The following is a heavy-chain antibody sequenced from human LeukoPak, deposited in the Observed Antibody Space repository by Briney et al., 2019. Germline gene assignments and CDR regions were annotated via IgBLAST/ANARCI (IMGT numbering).Heavy chain of an antibody. V-gene: IGHV4-34*01. CDR2: INHSGST. J-gene: IGHJ5*02. D-gene: IGHD3-3*01. CDR1: GGSFSGYY. Sequence: PSETLSLTCAVYGGSFSGYYWSWIRQPPGKGLEWIGEINHSGSTNYNPSLKSRVTISVDTSKNQFSLKLSSVTAADTAVYYCARGDRHDFWSGYYTGLSWFDPWSQGTLVTVSS. CDR3: ARGDRHDFWSGYYTGLSWFDP.